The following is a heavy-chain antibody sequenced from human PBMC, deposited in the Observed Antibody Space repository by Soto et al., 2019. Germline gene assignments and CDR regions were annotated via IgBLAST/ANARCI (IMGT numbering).Heavy chain of an antibody. CDR2: ISTDGSFT. J-gene: IGHJ3*02. CDR1: GFVFSSHW. Sequence: EVQLVESGGGLVQPGGSLRLSCAASGFVFSSHWIHWVRQAPGQGPVGVSRISTDGSFTSYADLVKGRFTISRDNAKNTLYLQMNSLRAEDTAVYYCARPRSMSSSGFDIWGQGTMVTVSS. D-gene: IGHD6-6*01. CDR3: ARPRSMSSSGFDI. V-gene: IGHV3-74*01.